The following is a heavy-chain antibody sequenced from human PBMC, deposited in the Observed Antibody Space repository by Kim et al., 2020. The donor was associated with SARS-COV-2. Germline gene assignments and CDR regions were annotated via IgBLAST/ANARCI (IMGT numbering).Heavy chain of an antibody. CDR2: ISGDDGTT. CDR3: AKDTGRYFESSDDYFD. Sequence: GGSLRLSCVASGFTFSRYAMSWVRQAPGKGLEWVSTISGDDGTTSYADPVKGRFAISRDSSKNRLFLQMNSLSAADTAVYYCAKDTGRYFESSDDYFD. V-gene: IGHV3-23*01. CDR1: GFTFSRYA. D-gene: IGHD3-22*01. J-gene: IGHJ4*01.